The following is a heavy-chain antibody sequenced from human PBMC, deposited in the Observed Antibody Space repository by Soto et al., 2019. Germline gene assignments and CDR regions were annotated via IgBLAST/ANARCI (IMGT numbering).Heavy chain of an antibody. CDR3: TTGLSNGYYNFDY. Sequence: GGSLRLSCAASGFTFANAWMTWVRQAPGKGLEWVGRIKGEADGGTTDYAAPVKGRITISRDHSKDTLYLQMNSLKTEDTAVYYCTTGLSNGYYNFDYWGQGTPVTVSS. J-gene: IGHJ4*02. CDR2: IKGEADGGTT. CDR1: GFTFANAW. V-gene: IGHV3-15*01. D-gene: IGHD3-22*01.